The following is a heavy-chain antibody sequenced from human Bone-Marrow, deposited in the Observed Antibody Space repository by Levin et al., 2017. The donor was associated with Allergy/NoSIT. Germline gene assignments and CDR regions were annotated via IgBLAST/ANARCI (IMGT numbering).Heavy chain of an antibody. CDR3: ARSSKSGFYYGLDV. CDR2: ISSSGFSI. V-gene: IGHV3-11*01. D-gene: IGHD4-11*01. CDR1: GFTFSDHY. Sequence: GGSLRLSCAASGFTFSDHYMTWIRQRPGKGLEWVSYISSSGFSIHYADSVKGRVTISRDNAKKSMYLGMNSLGGEDTAVYYCARSSKSGFYYGLDVWGQGTTVTVFS. J-gene: IGHJ6*02.